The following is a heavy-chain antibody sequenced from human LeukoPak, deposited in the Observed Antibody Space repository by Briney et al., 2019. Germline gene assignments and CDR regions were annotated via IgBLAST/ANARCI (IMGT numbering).Heavy chain of an antibody. D-gene: IGHD5-24*01. V-gene: IGHV4-39*01. CDR1: GGSINSSSYY. CDR3: ARHRSKWLQSSFDY. Sequence: PSETLSLTCTVSGGSINSSSYYWGWVRQPPGKGLEWIGSIFYSGNTYDNPSLKSRVTISVDTSKNQFSLKLNSVTAADTAVYYCARHRSKWLQSSFDYWGQGTLVTVSS. J-gene: IGHJ4*02. CDR2: IFYSGNT.